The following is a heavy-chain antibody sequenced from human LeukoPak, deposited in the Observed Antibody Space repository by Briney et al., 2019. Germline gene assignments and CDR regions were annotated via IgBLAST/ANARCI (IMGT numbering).Heavy chain of an antibody. D-gene: IGHD4-11*01. CDR1: GGSISSGGYY. CDR3: ARAATVIGNWFDP. CDR2: IYYSGST. V-gene: IGHV4-31*03. Sequence: PQTLSLTCTVSGGSISSGGYYWSWIRQHPGKGLEWIGYIYYSGSTYYNPSLKSRVTISVDTSKNQFSLKLSSVTAADTAVYYCARAATVIGNWFDPWGQGTLVTVSS. J-gene: IGHJ5*02.